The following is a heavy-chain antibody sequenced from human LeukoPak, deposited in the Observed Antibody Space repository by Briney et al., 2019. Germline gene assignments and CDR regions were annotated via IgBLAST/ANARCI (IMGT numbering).Heavy chain of an antibody. V-gene: IGHV5-51*01. D-gene: IGHD5-18*01. J-gene: IGHJ4*02. CDR2: IYPGDSDT. Sequence: GESLKISCNGSGYSFTSYWIGWVRQMPGKGLEWMGIIYPGDSDTRYSPSFQGQVTISADKSISTAYLQWSSLKASDTAMYYCARTASGYSYGTYFDYWGQGTLVTVSS. CDR3: ARTASGYSYGTYFDY. CDR1: GYSFTSYW.